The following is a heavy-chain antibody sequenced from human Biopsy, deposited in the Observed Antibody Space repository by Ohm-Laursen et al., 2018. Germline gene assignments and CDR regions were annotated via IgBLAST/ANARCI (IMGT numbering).Heavy chain of an antibody. CDR2: FSHTGTT. D-gene: IGHD4/OR15-4a*01. Sequence: SETLSLTCTVGGGSFSGYDWTWIRQPPGKGLEWVGEFSHTGTTIYNPSLESRLTISVDKSKNHFSLRLTSVTAADTATYFCARGPYGDNAGAFDVWGQGTVVTVSS. CDR3: ARGPYGDNAGAFDV. V-gene: IGHV4-34*01. CDR1: GGSFSGYD. J-gene: IGHJ3*01.